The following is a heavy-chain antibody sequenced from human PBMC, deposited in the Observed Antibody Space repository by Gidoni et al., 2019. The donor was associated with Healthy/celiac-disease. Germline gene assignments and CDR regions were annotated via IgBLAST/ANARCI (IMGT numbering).Heavy chain of an antibody. CDR1: GFTFSSYA. CDR2: ISYDGSNK. V-gene: IGHV3-30-3*01. D-gene: IGHD3-16*01. Sequence: QVQLVESGGGVVQPGRSLSLSCSASGFTFSSYAMHGVRQAPGKGLEWVAVISYDGSNKYYADSVKGRFTISRDNSKNTLYLQMNSLRAEDTAVYYCARSPRRMGYYYYGMDVWGQGTTVTVSS. CDR3: ARSPRRMGYYYYGMDV. J-gene: IGHJ6*02.